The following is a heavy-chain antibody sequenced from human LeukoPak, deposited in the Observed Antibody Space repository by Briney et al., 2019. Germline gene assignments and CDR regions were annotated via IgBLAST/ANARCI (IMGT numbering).Heavy chain of an antibody. J-gene: IGHJ4*02. CDR3: ARRGGWLQGYYFDY. CDR1: GGSISSSSYY. D-gene: IGHD5-24*01. CDR2: IYYSGST. Sequence: SETLSLTCTVSGGSISSSSYYWGWIRQPPGKGLEWIGSIYYSGSTYYNPSLKSRVTISVDTSKNQFSLKLSSVTAADTAVYYCARRGGWLQGYYFDYWGQGTLVTVSS. V-gene: IGHV4-39*01.